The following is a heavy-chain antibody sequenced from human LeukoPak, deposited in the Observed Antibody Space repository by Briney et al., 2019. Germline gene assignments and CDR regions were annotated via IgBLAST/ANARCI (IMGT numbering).Heavy chain of an antibody. D-gene: IGHD2-2*02. J-gene: IGHJ5*02. CDR2: INHSGST. CDR1: GGSLSGYY. Sequence: SETLSLTCAVYGGSLSGYYWSWIRQPPGKGLEWIGEINHSGSTNYNPSLKSRVTISVDTSKNQFSLKLSSVTAADTAVYYCARGGTDIVVVPAAIPVRYNWFDPWGQGTLVTVSS. V-gene: IGHV4-34*01. CDR3: ARGGTDIVVVPAAIPVRYNWFDP.